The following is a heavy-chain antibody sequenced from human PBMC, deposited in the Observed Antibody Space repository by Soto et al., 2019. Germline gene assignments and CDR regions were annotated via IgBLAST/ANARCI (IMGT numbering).Heavy chain of an antibody. D-gene: IGHD2-15*01. CDR2: IRTISSAI. J-gene: IGHJ4*02. Sequence: GGSLRLSCAASGFTFSDYPMNWVRQAPGKGLEWVSSIRTISSAIYFADSVRGRLTISRDNARNSLYLQMTSLRDEDTAVYYCARETPSFDYWGQGTLVTVSS. CDR3: ARETPSFDY. CDR1: GFTFSDYP. V-gene: IGHV3-48*02.